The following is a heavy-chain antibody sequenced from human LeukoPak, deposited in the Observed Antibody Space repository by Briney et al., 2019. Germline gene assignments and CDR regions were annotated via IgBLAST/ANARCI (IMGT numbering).Heavy chain of an antibody. J-gene: IGHJ3*02. V-gene: IGHV4-59*01. CDR3: ARTKQWLAFEM. Sequence: SETLSLTCTVSGDSINSYYWSWIRQPPGKGLEWIGNFYYSGSINYSPSLKSRVTISVDTSKNQFSLKLNSVTAADTAVYYCARTKQWLAFEMWGQGTMVTVSS. CDR1: GDSINSYY. D-gene: IGHD6-19*01. CDR2: FYYSGSI.